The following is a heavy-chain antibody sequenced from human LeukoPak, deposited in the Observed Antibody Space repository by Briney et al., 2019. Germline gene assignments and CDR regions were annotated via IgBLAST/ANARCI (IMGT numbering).Heavy chain of an antibody. CDR3: ARVLYYDSPYYYYMDV. D-gene: IGHD3-22*01. CDR2: ISAYNGNK. V-gene: IGHV1-18*01. Sequence: ASVKVSCKSSGYTFTSYGISWVRQAPGQGLEWMGWISAYNGNKNYAQKLQGRVTMTTDTSTSTAYMELRSLRSDDTAVYYCARVLYYDSPYYYYMDVWGKGTTVTVSS. CDR1: GYTFTSYG. J-gene: IGHJ6*03.